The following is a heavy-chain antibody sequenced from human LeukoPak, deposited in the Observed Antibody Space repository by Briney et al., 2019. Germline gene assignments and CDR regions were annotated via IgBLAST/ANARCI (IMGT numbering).Heavy chain of an antibody. CDR2: IYYSGSP. CDR1: GGSISSNSYY. V-gene: IGHV4-39*01. CDR3: ARHVGFITMVRGVINNNWFDP. D-gene: IGHD3-10*01. Sequence: SETLSLTCAVSGGSISSNSYYWGWIRQPPGKGLEWIGSIYYSGSPYYNPSLKSRVTISVDTSKKQFSLKLSSVTAADTAVYYCARHVGFITMVRGVINNNWFDPWGQGTLVTVSS. J-gene: IGHJ5*02.